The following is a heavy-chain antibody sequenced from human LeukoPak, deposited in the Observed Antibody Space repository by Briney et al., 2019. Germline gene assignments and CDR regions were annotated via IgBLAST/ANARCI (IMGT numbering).Heavy chain of an antibody. J-gene: IGHJ6*03. CDR2: IDSDGTNR. V-gene: IGHV3-74*01. Sequence: GGSLRLSCAASGFTFSRYWMYWVRQAPGKGLVWVSRIDSDGTNRDYADSVKGRFTISRDNAKNSLYLQMNSLRAEDTALYYCARGLHLYYYYMDVWGKGTTVTVSS. CDR3: ARGLHLYYYYMDV. CDR1: GFTFSRYW.